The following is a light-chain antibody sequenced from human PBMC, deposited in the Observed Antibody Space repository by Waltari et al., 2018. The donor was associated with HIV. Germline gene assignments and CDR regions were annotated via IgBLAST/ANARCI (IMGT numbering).Light chain of an antibody. Sequence: QSALTQPRSVSGSPGQSVTISCTGSSSDVGGYKFVYWYQQHPGKAPKARMHDVSERPSGVPDRFSGSNSGNTASLTISGLQAEDDADYYGCSYAGSYTMVFGGGTKLTVL. CDR3: CSYAGSYTMV. J-gene: IGLJ2*01. V-gene: IGLV2-11*01. CDR2: DVS. CDR1: SSDVGGYKF.